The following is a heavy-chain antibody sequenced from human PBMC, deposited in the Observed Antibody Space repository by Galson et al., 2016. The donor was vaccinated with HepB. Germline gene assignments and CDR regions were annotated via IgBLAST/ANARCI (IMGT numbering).Heavy chain of an antibody. CDR2: IGDSTSYI. J-gene: IGHJ4*02. D-gene: IGHD3-10*01. V-gene: IGHV3-21*01. CDR1: QVNFSLSR. CDR3: VRIGEEANWPKYIDS. Sequence: SLRLSCAASQVNFSLSRMAWVRQAPGRGLEWVSSIGDSTSYIFYADSVRGRFTISRDNSKKSMHLQMDSLRVEDTATYYCVRIGEEANWPKYIDSWGQGILVTVSS.